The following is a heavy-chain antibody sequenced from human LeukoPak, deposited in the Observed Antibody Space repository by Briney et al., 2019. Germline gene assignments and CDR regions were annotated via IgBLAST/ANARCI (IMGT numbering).Heavy chain of an antibody. D-gene: IGHD7-27*01. J-gene: IGHJ4*02. Sequence: SETLSLTCTVSGGSISSYYWSWIRQPPGKGLEWIGYIYYSGSTNYNPSLKSRVTISVDTSKNQFSLKLSSVTAADTVVYYCARVPWGGDAYFDYWGQGTLVTVSS. CDR2: IYYSGST. CDR3: ARVPWGGDAYFDY. CDR1: GGSISSYY. V-gene: IGHV4-59*01.